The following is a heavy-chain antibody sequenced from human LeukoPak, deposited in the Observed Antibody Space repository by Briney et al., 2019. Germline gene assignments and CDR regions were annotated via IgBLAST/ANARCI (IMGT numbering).Heavy chain of an antibody. CDR3: ARDRGEYSYAYDY. D-gene: IGHD5-18*01. CDR2: IKQDGNEE. V-gene: IGHV3-7*03. CDR1: GFTFNTYW. J-gene: IGHJ4*02. Sequence: GGSLRLSCAASGFTFNTYWMSWVRQAPGKGLEWVANIKQDGNEEYYVDSVEGRFTISRDNAKNSLYLQMNSLRAEDTAVYYCARDRGEYSYAYDYWGQGTLVTVSS.